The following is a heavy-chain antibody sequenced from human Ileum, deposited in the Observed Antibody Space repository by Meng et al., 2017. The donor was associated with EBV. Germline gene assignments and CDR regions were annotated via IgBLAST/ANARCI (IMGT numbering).Heavy chain of an antibody. J-gene: IGHJ4*02. CDR3: ARGHDYGDYASDY. Sequence: RQQWGEGLLRPLGALSLTGVVYGGSFSGYYWSWTRQPPGKGLEWIGEINHSGSTNYNPSLKSRVTISVDTSKNQFSLKLSSVTAADTAVYYCARGHDYGDYASDYWGQGTLVTVSS. CDR1: GGSFSGYY. D-gene: IGHD4-17*01. V-gene: IGHV4-34*01. CDR2: INHSGST.